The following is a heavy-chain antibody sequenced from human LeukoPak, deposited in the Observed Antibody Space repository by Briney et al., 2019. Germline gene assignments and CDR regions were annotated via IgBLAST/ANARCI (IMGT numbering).Heavy chain of an antibody. Sequence: SGPTLVNPTPTLTLTCTFSGFSLSTSGMRVSWIRQPPGKALEWLARIDWDDDKFYSTSLKTRLTISKDTSKNQVVLTMANMDPVDTATYYCARSRTYYDILTGYYTTYYFDYWGQGTLVTVSS. J-gene: IGHJ4*02. CDR1: GFSLSTSGMR. CDR3: ARSRTYYDILTGYYTTYYFDY. V-gene: IGHV2-70*04. CDR2: IDWDDDK. D-gene: IGHD3-9*01.